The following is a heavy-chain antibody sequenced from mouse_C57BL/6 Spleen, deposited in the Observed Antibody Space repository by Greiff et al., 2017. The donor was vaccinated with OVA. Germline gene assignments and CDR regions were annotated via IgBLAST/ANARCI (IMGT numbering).Heavy chain of an antibody. V-gene: IGHV1-9*01. Sequence: VQLQQSGAELMKPGASVKLSCKATGYTFTGYWIEWVKQRPGHGLEWIGEILPGSGSTNYNEKFKGKATFTADTSSNTAYMQLSSLTTEDSAIYYCARWVITTVVEGYYFDYWGQGTTLTVSS. J-gene: IGHJ2*01. D-gene: IGHD1-1*01. CDR1: GYTFTGYW. CDR2: ILPGSGST. CDR3: ARWVITTVVEGYYFDY.